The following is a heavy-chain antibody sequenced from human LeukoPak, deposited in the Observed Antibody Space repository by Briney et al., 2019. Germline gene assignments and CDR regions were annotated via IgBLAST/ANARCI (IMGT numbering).Heavy chain of an antibody. V-gene: IGHV3-23*01. CDR2: VSGSGGNT. CDR1: GSTFSSYA. Sequence: GGSLRLSCAASGSTFSSYAMSWVRQAPGKGLEWVSAVSGSGGNTSYADSVKGRFTISRDNSKNTLYLQMNSLRAEDTAVYYCAKDRSSGWYTTLDYWGQGVLVTVSS. CDR3: AKDRSSGWYTTLDY. J-gene: IGHJ4*02. D-gene: IGHD6-19*01.